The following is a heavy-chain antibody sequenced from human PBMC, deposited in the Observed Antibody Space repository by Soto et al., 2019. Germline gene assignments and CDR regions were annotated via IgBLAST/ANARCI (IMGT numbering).Heavy chain of an antibody. CDR3: ARDRKAVAGPNGAFDI. J-gene: IGHJ3*02. CDR1: GDSVSSNSAA. Sequence: PSETLSLTCAISGDSVSSNSAAWNWIRQSPSRGLEWLGRTYYRSKWYIDYAVSVKSRITINPDTSKNQFSLQLNSVTPEDTAVYYCARDRKAVAGPNGAFDIWGQGTMVTVSS. CDR2: TYYRSKWYI. D-gene: IGHD6-19*01. V-gene: IGHV6-1*01.